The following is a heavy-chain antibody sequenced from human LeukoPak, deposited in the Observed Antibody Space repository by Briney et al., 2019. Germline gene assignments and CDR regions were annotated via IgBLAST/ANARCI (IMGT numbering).Heavy chain of an antibody. Sequence: SDTLSLTCTVSGGSISSSSYYWGWIRQPPGKGLEWIGSIYYSGSTYYNPSLKSRVTISVDTSKNQFSLKLSSVTAADTAVYYCARETSLAGFASGLGFNYWGQGILVTVSS. CDR2: IYYSGST. D-gene: IGHD6-19*01. CDR1: GGSISSSSYY. J-gene: IGHJ4*02. V-gene: IGHV4-39*07. CDR3: ARETSLAGFASGLGFNY.